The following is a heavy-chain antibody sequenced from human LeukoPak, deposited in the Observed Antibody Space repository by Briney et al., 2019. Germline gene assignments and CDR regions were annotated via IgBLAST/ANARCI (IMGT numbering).Heavy chain of an antibody. D-gene: IGHD7-27*01. CDR3: VNDLSRNWESGYF. CDR1: GGTTDDYG. CDR2: INWDGTNT. J-gene: IGHJ4*02. V-gene: IGHV3-20*04. Sequence: PGGSLRLSCAASGGTTDDYGMSWVRQAPGKGLEWVSGINWDGTNTYYAESVKGRFTISIDSAEKSLYLQMNSLRDDDTAFYYSVNDLSRNWESGYFWGQGTLVTVSS.